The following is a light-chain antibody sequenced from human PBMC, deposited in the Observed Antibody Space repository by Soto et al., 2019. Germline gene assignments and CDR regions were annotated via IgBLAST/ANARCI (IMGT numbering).Light chain of an antibody. J-gene: IGLJ2*01. CDR2: LNSDGSH. CDR1: SGHSNYA. Sequence: QPVLTQSPSASASLGASVKLTCTLSSGHSNYAIAWHQQQPEKGPRYLMKLNSDGSHIKGDGIPDRFSGSSSGAERYLTISSLQSEDEADYYCQTWGTGIQVFGGGTKVTAL. V-gene: IGLV4-69*01. CDR3: QTWGTGIQV.